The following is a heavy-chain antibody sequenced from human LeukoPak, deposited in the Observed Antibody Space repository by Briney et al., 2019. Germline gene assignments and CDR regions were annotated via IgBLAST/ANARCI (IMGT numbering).Heavy chain of an antibody. V-gene: IGHV4-59*12. J-gene: IGHJ4*02. CDR3: ARGELIQYYFDY. D-gene: IGHD1-7*01. Sequence: SETLSLTCTVSGGSISSYYWSWIRQPPGKGLEWIGYIYYSGSTYYNPSLKSRVTISVDTSKNQFSLKLSSVTAADTAVYYCARGELIQYYFDYWGQGTLVTVSS. CDR1: GGSISSYY. CDR2: IYYSGST.